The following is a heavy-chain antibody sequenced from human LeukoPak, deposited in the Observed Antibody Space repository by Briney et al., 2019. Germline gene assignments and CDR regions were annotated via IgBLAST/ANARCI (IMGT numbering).Heavy chain of an antibody. V-gene: IGHV3-33*01. D-gene: IGHD2-2*01. Sequence: PGRSLRLSCAASGFTFSSYGLHWVRQAPGKGLEWVAVIWYDGNKKYYADSVKGRFTISRDNSKNTLYLQMNSLRAEDTAVYYCARGQLLFDYWGKGNLVPVSS. CDR1: GFTFSSYG. CDR3: ARGQLLFDY. CDR2: IWYDGNKK. J-gene: IGHJ4*02.